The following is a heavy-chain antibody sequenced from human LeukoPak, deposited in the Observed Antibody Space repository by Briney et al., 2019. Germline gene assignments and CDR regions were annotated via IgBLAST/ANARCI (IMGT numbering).Heavy chain of an antibody. J-gene: IGHJ4*02. CDR1: GYTFTSYG. CDR2: ISAYNGNT. Sequence: ASVKVSCKASGYTFTSYGISWVRQAPGQGLEWMGWISAYNGNTNYAQKLQSRVTMTTDTSTSTAYMELRSLRSDDTAVYYCARDRNRGYSYGYDYWGQGTLVTVSS. D-gene: IGHD5-18*01. CDR3: ARDRNRGYSYGYDY. V-gene: IGHV1-18*01.